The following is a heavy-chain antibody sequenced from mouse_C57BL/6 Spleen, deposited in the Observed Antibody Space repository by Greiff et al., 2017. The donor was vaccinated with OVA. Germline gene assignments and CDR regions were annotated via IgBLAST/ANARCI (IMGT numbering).Heavy chain of an antibody. CDR1: GYTFTSYW. CDR3: ARKNYGSSYDYFDV. J-gene: IGHJ1*03. V-gene: IGHV1-59*01. Sequence: QVHVKQSGAELVRPGTSVKLSCKASGYTFTSYWMHWVKQRPGQGLEWIGVIDPSDSYTNYNQKFKGKATLTVDTSSSTAYMQLSSLTSEDSAVYDCARKNYGSSYDYFDVWGTGTTVTVSS. D-gene: IGHD1-1*01. CDR2: IDPSDSYT.